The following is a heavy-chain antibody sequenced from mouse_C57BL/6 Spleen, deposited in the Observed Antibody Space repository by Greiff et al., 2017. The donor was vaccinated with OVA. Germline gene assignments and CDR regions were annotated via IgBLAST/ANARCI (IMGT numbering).Heavy chain of an antibody. CDR2: ISYSGST. V-gene: IGHV3-1*01. D-gene: IGHD1-1*01. J-gene: IGHJ1*03. CDR3: AREKPYYYGSSYGYFDV. CDR1: GYSITSGYD. Sequence: EVQLQESGPGMVKPSQSLSLTCTVTGYSITSGYDWHWIRHFPGNKLEWMGYISYSGSTNYNPSLKSRISITHDTSKNHFFLKLNSVTTEDTATYYCAREKPYYYGSSYGYFDVWGTGTTVTVSS.